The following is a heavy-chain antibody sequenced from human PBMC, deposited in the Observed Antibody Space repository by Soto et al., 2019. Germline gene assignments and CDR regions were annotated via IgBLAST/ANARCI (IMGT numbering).Heavy chain of an antibody. D-gene: IGHD3-16*01. CDR3: ARDWAYQKSYGVGH. Sequence: AGGSLRLSCAASGFDFGNYGMYWVRQAPGKGLEWVAVISFDGDKNYYADSVKGRFTISRDDSRNSLFLQMNSLRVEDTAVYFCARDWAYQKSYGVGHWGQGTLVTVSS. CDR2: ISFDGDKN. CDR1: GFDFGNYG. V-gene: IGHV3-30*13. J-gene: IGHJ4*02.